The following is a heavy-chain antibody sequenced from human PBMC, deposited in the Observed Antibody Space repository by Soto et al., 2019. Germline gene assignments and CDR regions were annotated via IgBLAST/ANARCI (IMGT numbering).Heavy chain of an antibody. J-gene: IGHJ5*02. CDR1: RDSIDNSYW. Sequence: QVQLQESGPGLVKPSGTLALTCTVSRDSIDNSYWWTWVRQSPGKGLEWIGEVYHSGTTNYNPSLESRVTISVDRSKNEFSLTLDSVTAADTAVYFCASWGGLPFPRLSWGQGALVTVSS. CDR3: ASWGGLPFPRLS. D-gene: IGHD3-16*01. CDR2: VYHSGTT. V-gene: IGHV4-4*02.